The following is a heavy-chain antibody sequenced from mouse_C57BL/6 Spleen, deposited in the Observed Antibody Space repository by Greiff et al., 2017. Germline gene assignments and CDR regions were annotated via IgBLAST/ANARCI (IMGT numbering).Heavy chain of an antibody. CDR1: GYTFTDYY. CDR3: ARWYYGSSYWYFDV. D-gene: IGHD1-1*01. CDR2: IFPGSGST. J-gene: IGHJ1*03. V-gene: IGHV1-75*01. Sequence: QVQLQQSGPELVKPGASVKISCKASGYTFTDYYINWVKQRPGQGLEWIGWIFPGSGSTYYNEKFKGKATLTVDKSSSTAYMLLSSLTSEDSSVYFCARWYYGSSYWYFDVWGTGTTVTVSS.